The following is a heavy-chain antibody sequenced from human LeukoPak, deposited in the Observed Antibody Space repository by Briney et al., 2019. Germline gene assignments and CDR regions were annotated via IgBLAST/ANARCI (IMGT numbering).Heavy chain of an antibody. CDR3: ASSLLWFGELLYDY. Sequence: SQTLSLTCTVSSGSISSGDYYWSWIRQPAGKGLEWIGRIYTSGTTNYNPSLKSRVTMSVDTSKNQFSLKLSSVTAADTAVYYCASSLLWFGELLYDYWGQGTLVTVSS. D-gene: IGHD3-10*01. V-gene: IGHV4-61*02. J-gene: IGHJ4*02. CDR1: SGSISSGDYY. CDR2: IYTSGTT.